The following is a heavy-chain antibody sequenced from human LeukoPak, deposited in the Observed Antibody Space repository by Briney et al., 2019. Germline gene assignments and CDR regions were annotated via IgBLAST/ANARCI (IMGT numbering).Heavy chain of an antibody. Sequence: SETLSLTCTVSGGSISSSSYYWSWIRQPRGKGLEWIGEINHSGSTNYNPSLKSPVTISVDTSKNQSSVKLSSVTAADTAVYYCARYIWSYYFDYWGQGTLVTVSS. J-gene: IGHJ4*02. CDR1: GGSISSSSYY. V-gene: IGHV4-39*07. CDR2: INHSGST. CDR3: ARYIWSYYFDY. D-gene: IGHD3-10*01.